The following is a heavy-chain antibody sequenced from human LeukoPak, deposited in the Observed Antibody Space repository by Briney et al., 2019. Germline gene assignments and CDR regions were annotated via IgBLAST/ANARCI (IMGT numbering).Heavy chain of an antibody. CDR2: VRYGGNIK. CDR1: EFTFSAYA. J-gene: IGHJ4*02. V-gene: IGHV3-30*02. Sequence: PGGSLRLSCAASEFTFSAYAMHWIPQAPGGGLEWVAFVRYGGNIKYYADSVKGRFTIFRDNSKNTLYLHMNSLRPEDTAVYYCTSEYSSSYYYWGRGTQVTVSS. D-gene: IGHD6-6*01. CDR3: TSEYSSSYYY.